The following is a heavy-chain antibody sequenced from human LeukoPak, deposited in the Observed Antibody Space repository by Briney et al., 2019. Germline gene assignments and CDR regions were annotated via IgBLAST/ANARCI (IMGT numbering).Heavy chain of an antibody. V-gene: IGHV3-23*01. J-gene: IGHJ4*02. CDR1: GFTFSSYA. D-gene: IGHD6-13*01. CDR3: AKDSAAAGGHAFDY. Sequence: PGGSLRLSCAASGFTFSSYAMSCVRQAPGKGLEWVSYICGSCGGTNYLDSVKGRFTISRDNSKNTLYLQMNSLRADDTAVYFCAKDSAAAGGHAFDYWGQGILVTVSS. CDR2: ICGSCGGT.